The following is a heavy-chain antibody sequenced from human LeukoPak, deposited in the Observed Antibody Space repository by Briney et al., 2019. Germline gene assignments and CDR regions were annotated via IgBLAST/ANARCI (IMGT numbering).Heavy chain of an antibody. J-gene: IGHJ6*02. CDR2: MNPNSGNT. V-gene: IGHV1-8*01. Sequence: GASVKVSCKASGYTFTSYDINWVRQATGQGLEWMGWMNPNSGNTGYAQKFQGRVTMTRNTSISTAYMELSSLRSEDTAVYYCARLSGSYYYYGMDVWGQGTTVTVSS. D-gene: IGHD1-26*01. CDR1: GYTFTSYD. CDR3: ARLSGSYYYYGMDV.